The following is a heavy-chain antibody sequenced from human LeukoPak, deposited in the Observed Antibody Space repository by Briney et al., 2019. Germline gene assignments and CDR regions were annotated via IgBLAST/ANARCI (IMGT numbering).Heavy chain of an antibody. J-gene: IGHJ4*02. CDR1: GYTFTSYG. CDR3: ARVKIQRAGYYYDSSGYWDFDY. V-gene: IGHV1-18*01. Sequence: GASVKVSCKASGYTFTSYGISWVRQAPGQGLEWMGWISAYNGNTNYAQKLQGRVTMTTDTSTSTAYMELRSLRSDDTAVYYCARVKIQRAGYYYDSSGYWDFDYWGQGTLVTVSS. D-gene: IGHD3-22*01. CDR2: ISAYNGNT.